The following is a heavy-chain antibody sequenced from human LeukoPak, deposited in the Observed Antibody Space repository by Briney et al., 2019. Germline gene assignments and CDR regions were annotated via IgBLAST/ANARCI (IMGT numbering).Heavy chain of an antibody. CDR1: GGSFSGYY. CDR2: INHSGST. CDR3: ARGLLPDSDILTGQPPDY. V-gene: IGHV4-34*01. D-gene: IGHD3-9*01. J-gene: IGHJ4*02. Sequence: SETLSLTCAVYGGSFSGYYWSWIRQPPGKGLEWIGEINHSGSTNYNPSLKSRVTISVDTSKNQFSLKLSSVTAADTAVYYCARGLLPDSDILTGQPPDYWGQGTPVTVSS.